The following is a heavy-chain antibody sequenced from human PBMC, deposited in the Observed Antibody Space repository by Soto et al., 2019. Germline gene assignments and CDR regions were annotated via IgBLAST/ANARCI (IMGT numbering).Heavy chain of an antibody. D-gene: IGHD4-17*01. CDR2: ISSSSSYI. J-gene: IGHJ1*01. CDR3: ARVSGQSTVTKDFQH. V-gene: IGHV3-21*01. CDR1: GFTFSSYS. Sequence: PGGSLRLSCAASGFTFSSYSMNWVRQAPGKGLEWVSSISSSSSYIYYADSVKGRFTTSRDNAKNSLYLQMNSLRAEDTAVYYCARVSGQSTVTKDFQHWGQGTLVTVSS.